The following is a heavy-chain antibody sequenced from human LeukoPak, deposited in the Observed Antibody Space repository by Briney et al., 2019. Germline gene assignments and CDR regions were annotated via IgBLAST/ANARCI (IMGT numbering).Heavy chain of an antibody. J-gene: IGHJ4*02. CDR2: IYTSGST. CDR1: GRSISTYY. D-gene: IGHD3-16*01. CDR3: AGVFGIYMTFAY. V-gene: IGHV4-4*07. Sequence: PSETLSLTCSFSGRSISTYYWSWIRQPAGEGLEYIGRIYTSGSTDYTPSLKSRVTISVDTTKNQFSLKLSSVTAADTAVYYCAGVFGIYMTFAYWGQGILVTVSS.